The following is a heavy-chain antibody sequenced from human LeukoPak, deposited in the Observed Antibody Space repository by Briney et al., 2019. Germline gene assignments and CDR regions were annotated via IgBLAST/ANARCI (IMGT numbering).Heavy chain of an antibody. J-gene: IGHJ4*02. CDR3: AKAAPVRGVITAFDY. V-gene: IGHV3-9*01. CDR2: ISWNSGSI. Sequence: GGSLRLSCAASGFTFDDYAMHWVRQAPGKGLEWVSGISWNSGSIGYADSVKGRFTISRDNAKNSLYLQMNSLRAEDTAVYYCAKAAPVRGVITAFDYWGQGTLVTVSS. CDR1: GFTFDDYA. D-gene: IGHD3-10*01.